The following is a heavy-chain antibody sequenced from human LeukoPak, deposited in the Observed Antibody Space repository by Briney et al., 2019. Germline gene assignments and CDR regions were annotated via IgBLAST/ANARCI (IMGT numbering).Heavy chain of an antibody. CDR2: IYYSGST. D-gene: IGHD3-9*01. J-gene: IGHJ4*02. CDR3: ARVSSGILTGYPFDY. CDR1: GGSISSYY. Sequence: SETLSLTCTVSGGSISSYYWSWIRQPPGKGLEWIGYIYYSGSTNYNPSLKSLVTISVDTSKNQFSLKLSSVTAADTAVYYCARVSSGILTGYPFDYWGQGTLVTVSS. V-gene: IGHV4-59*01.